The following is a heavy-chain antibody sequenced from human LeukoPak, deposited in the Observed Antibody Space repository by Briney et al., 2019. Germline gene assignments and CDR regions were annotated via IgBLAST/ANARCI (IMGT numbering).Heavy chain of an antibody. CDR3: AKGPRGVGATFGYYYYMDV. J-gene: IGHJ6*03. V-gene: IGHV3-23*01. CDR2: ISGSGGST. CDR1: GGTFSSYA. Sequence: ASVKVSCKASGGTFSSYAMSWVRQAPGKGLEWVSAISGSGGSTYYADSVKGRFTISRDNSKNTLYLQMNSLRAEDTAVYYCAKGPRGVGATFGYYYYMDVWGKGTTVTVSS. D-gene: IGHD1-26*01.